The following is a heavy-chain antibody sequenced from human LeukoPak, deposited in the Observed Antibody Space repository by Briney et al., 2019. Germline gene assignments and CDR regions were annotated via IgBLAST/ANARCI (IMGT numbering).Heavy chain of an antibody. CDR2: INPSGGST. CDR1: GYTFTSYY. CDR3: AREATRTRGFDY. V-gene: IGHV1-46*01. D-gene: IGHD5-12*01. Sequence: ASVEVSCKASGYTFTSYYMHWVRQAPGQGLEWMGIINPSGGSTSYAQKFQGRVTMTRDTSTSTVYMELSSLRSEDTAVYYCAREATRTRGFDYWGQGTLVTVSS. J-gene: IGHJ4*02.